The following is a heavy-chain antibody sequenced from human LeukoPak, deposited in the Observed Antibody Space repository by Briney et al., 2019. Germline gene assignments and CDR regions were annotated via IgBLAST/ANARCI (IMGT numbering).Heavy chain of an antibody. CDR1: GFTFSSYE. J-gene: IGHJ3*02. V-gene: IGHV3-48*03. CDR2: ISSSGSTI. D-gene: IGHD2-15*01. CDR3: AREVGRLSDAFDI. Sequence: PGGSLRLSCAASGFTFSSYEMNWVRQAAGKGLEWVSKISSSGSTIYYADSVKGRFTISRDNAKNSLYLQMNNLRAEDTAVYYCAREVGRLSDAFDIWGQGTMVTVSS.